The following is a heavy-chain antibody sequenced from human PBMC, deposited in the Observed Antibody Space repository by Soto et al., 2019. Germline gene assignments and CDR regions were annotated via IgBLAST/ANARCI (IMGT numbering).Heavy chain of an antibody. V-gene: IGHV5-10-1*01. CDR2: IDPSDSYT. CDR1: GYSFTSYW. CDR3: ARGPKVGDYYYYYGMDV. J-gene: IGHJ6*02. Sequence: PRESLKISCKGSGYSFTSYWISWVRQMPGKGLEWMGRIDPSDSYTNYSPSFQGHVTISADKSISTAYLQWSSLKASDTAMYYCARGPKVGDYYYYYGMDVWGQGTTVTVSS.